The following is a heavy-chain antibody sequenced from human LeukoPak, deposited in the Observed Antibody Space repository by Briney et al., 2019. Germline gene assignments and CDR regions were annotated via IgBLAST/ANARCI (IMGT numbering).Heavy chain of an antibody. V-gene: IGHV1-18*01. Sequence: GASVKVSCKASGYTFTSYGISWVRQAPGQGLEWMGWISAYNGNANYAQKFRGRVTMTRDMSTSTVYMELSSLRSEDTAVYYCAHNSGSYRAVFNYWGQGTLVTVSS. J-gene: IGHJ4*02. CDR3: AHNSGSYRAVFNY. D-gene: IGHD1-26*01. CDR2: ISAYNGNA. CDR1: GYTFTSYG.